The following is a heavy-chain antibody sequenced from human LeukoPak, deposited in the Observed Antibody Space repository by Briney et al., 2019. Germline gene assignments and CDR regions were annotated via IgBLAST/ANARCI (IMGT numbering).Heavy chain of an antibody. D-gene: IGHD2-21*01. CDR3: ARRDYRDSYFFDY. Sequence: KLGESLKISCKGSGYSFPIYWIGWVRQMPGKGLEWMGIIYPGDSDTRYNPAFQGQVTISADKFISTAYLQWSGLQASDTAIYYCARRDYRDSYFFDYWGHGTLVTVSS. CDR1: GYSFPIYW. V-gene: IGHV5-51*01. J-gene: IGHJ4*01. CDR2: IYPGDSDT.